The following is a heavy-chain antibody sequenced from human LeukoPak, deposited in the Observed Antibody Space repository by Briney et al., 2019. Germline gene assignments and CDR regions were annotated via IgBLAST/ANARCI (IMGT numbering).Heavy chain of an antibody. CDR3: ARTQLLDRIFDY. J-gene: IGHJ4*02. CDR1: GGSINTYY. V-gene: IGHV4-59*08. Sequence: KTSETLSLTCTVSGGSINTYYWSWLRQPPGKGLEWIGYIYHSGSTNYNPSLKSRVTISVDTSKNQFSLELSSVTAADTAVYYCARTQLLDRIFDYWGQGTLVTVSS. CDR2: IYHSGST. D-gene: IGHD2-2*01.